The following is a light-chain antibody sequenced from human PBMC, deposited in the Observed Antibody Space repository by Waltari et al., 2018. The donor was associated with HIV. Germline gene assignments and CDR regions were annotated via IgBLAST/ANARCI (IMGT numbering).Light chain of an antibody. CDR3: MQALQAPYT. V-gene: IGKV2-28*01. CDR2: LGS. J-gene: IGKJ2*01. Sequence: DVVMTQSPVSLSVSPGEPASISCRSSQSLLHRNGDNYLDWFMPRPGQSPQVLIYLGSNRASGVPDRFSSRGSGTDFTLKISRVEAEDVGIYYCMQALQAPYTFGQGTKLEIK. CDR1: QSLLHRNGDNY.